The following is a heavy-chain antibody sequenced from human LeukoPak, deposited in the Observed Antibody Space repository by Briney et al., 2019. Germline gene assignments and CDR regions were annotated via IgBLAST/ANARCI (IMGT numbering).Heavy chain of an antibody. J-gene: IGHJ4*02. V-gene: IGHV1-18*01. CDR3: ARVGQQLVLNY. D-gene: IGHD6-13*01. Sequence: RASVKVSCKASGYTFTSYDISWVRQAPGQGLEWMGWISAYNGNTNYAQKLQGRVTMTTDTSTSTAYMELRSLRSDDTVVYYCARVGQQLVLNYWGQGTLVTVSS. CDR1: GYTFTSYD. CDR2: ISAYNGNT.